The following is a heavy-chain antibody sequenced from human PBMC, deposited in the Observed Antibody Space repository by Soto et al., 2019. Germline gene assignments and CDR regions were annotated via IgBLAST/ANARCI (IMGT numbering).Heavy chain of an antibody. V-gene: IGHV4-30-2*01. CDR3: ARDKGYYDSSGMKHAFDI. D-gene: IGHD3-22*01. CDR1: GVSLSSGGDS. J-gene: IGHJ3*02. CDR2: IYHSGST. Sequence: ASETLSLTCAVSGVSLSSGGDSWRWIRPPPGKGLEWIGYIYHSGSTYYNPSLKSRVTISVDRSKNQFSLKLSSVTAADTAVYYCARDKGYYDSSGMKHAFDIWGQGTMVTVSS.